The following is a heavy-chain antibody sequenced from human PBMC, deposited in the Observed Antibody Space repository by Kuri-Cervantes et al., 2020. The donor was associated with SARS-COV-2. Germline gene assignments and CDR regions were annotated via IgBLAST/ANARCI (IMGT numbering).Heavy chain of an antibody. J-gene: IGHJ4*02. CDR1: GFTFDDYA. CDR3: AKDHRGGKVDY. CDR2: ISWNSGSI. V-gene: IGHV3-9*01. Sequence: LSLTCAASGFTFDDYAMHWVRQAPGKGLEWVSSISWNSGSIGYADSVKGRFTISRDNSKNTLYLQMNSLRAEDTAVYYCAKDHRGGKVDYWGQGTLVTVSS.